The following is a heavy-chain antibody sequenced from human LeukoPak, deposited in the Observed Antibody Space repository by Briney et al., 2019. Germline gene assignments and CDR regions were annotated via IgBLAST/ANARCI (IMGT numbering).Heavy chain of an antibody. CDR3: AGGATPGVF. CDR2: INQSGTT. J-gene: IGHJ4*02. CDR1: GGSISSYY. V-gene: IGHV4-34*01. D-gene: IGHD3-10*01. Sequence: SETLSLTCTVSGGSISSYYWSWIRQPPGKGLEWIGEINQSGTTNYNPSLKSRLTISLDTSKNHFSLKLTSATAADTALYYCAGGATPGVFWGQGILVTVSA.